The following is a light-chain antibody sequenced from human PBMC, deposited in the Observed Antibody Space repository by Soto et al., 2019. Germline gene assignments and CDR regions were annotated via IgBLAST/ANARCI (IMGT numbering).Light chain of an antibody. CDR3: SSYTSSSTVV. J-gene: IGLJ3*02. CDR2: DVS. V-gene: IGLV2-14*01. CDR1: SNDVGAYNY. Sequence: QSALTQPASVYGSPGQSITISCSGSSNDVGAYNYVSWYQERPGKAPKLIIYDVSNRPSGVSNRFSGSKSGNTASLTISGLQAEDETDYYCSSYTSSSTVVFGGGTKVTVL.